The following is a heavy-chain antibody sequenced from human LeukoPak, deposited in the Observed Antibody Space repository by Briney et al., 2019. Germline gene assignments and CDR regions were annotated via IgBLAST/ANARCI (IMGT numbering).Heavy chain of an antibody. V-gene: IGHV3-33*01. J-gene: IGHJ6*02. CDR3: ARDGDILTGYTYYYYYGMDV. Sequence: PGRSLRLSCAASGFTFSSCGMHWVRQAPGKGLEWVAVIWYDGSNKYYADSVKGRFTISRDNSKNTLYLQMNSLRAEDTAVYYCARDGDILTGYTYYYYYGMDVWGQGTTVTVSS. CDR2: IWYDGSNK. CDR1: GFTFSSCG. D-gene: IGHD3-9*01.